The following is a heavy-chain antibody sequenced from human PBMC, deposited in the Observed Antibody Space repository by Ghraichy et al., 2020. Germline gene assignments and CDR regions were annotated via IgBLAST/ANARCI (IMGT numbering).Heavy chain of an antibody. CDR1: GGSISSYY. Sequence: LSLTCTVSGGSISSYYWSWIRQPPGKGLEWIAYIYNSGSTKYNPSLKSRVTISVDTSKNQLSLKLSSVTAADTAVYYCARDPSSAGSSNNWFDPWGQGTLVTVSS. CDR3: ARDPSSAGSSNNWFDP. J-gene: IGHJ5*02. CDR2: IYNSGST. D-gene: IGHD6-13*01. V-gene: IGHV4-59*01.